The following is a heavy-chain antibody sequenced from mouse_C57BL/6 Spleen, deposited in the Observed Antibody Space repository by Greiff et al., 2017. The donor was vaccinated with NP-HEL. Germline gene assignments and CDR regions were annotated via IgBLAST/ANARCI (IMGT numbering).Heavy chain of an antibody. Sequence: EVMLVESGGGLVQPGGSLKLSCAASGFTFSDYYMYWVRQTPEKRLEWVAYISNGGGSTYYPDTVKGRFTISRDNAKNTLYLQMSRLKSEDTAMYYCARGYYYGSSHYWYFDVWGTGTTVTVSS. CDR1: GFTFSDYY. CDR3: ARGYYYGSSHYWYFDV. J-gene: IGHJ1*03. D-gene: IGHD1-1*01. CDR2: ISNGGGST. V-gene: IGHV5-12*01.